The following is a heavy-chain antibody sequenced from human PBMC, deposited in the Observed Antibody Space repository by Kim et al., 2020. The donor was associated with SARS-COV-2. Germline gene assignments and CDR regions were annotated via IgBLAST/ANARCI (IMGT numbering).Heavy chain of an antibody. CDR2: GYYSGST. Sequence: SETLSLTCTVSGGSISSYYWSWIRQPGGWGVVWRGWGYYSGSTHYNPSLKSRVTISVDTSKNQFSLKLSSVTAADTAVYYCARGELRFLPWGQGTLVTVS. CDR3: ARGELRFLP. D-gene: IGHD3-3*01. J-gene: IGHJ5*02. CDR1: GGSISSYY. V-gene: IGHV4-59*01.